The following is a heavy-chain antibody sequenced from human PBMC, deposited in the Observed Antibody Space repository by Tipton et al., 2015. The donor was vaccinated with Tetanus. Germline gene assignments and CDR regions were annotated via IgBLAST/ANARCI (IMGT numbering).Heavy chain of an antibody. V-gene: IGHV4-59*01. Sequence: TLSLTCNVSGGPMNSDYWSWLRQPPRKGLEWIGYIYYSGRTQYNPSLKSRVTISVDTSKSQLSLHLSSVTAADTAIYYCARTVRRWLQSDSWGQGTLVTVSS. CDR3: ARTVRRWLQSDS. CDR2: IYYSGRT. J-gene: IGHJ4*02. CDR1: GGPMNSDY. D-gene: IGHD5-24*01.